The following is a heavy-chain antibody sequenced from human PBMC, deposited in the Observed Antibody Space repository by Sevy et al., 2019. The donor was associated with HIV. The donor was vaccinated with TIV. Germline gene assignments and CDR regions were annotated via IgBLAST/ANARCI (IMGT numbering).Heavy chain of an antibody. J-gene: IGHJ4*02. CDR1: GFTFSSYA. CDR2: ITSSRTTI. CDR3: ARGIASTVLDY. D-gene: IGHD6-13*01. V-gene: IGHV3-48*02. Sequence: QLGGSLRLSCAASGFTFSSYAMNWVRQAPGKGLEWVSSITSSRTTIYYADSVKGRFTISRDKAKASVYLQMNSLRDEDTAVYYCARGIASTVLDYWGQGTLVTVSS.